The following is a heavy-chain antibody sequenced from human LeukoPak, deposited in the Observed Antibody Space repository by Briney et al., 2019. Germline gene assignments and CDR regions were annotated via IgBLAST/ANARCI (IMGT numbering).Heavy chain of an antibody. V-gene: IGHV3-15*07. D-gene: IGHD3-22*01. CDR3: TSDDRHSDDY. J-gene: IGHJ4*02. Sequence: GGSLRLSCAASGLTFNNAWMIWVRQAPGKGPEWVGRIKSKTDGETTDYAAPVKGRFTISRDDSKSTLYLQMNSLQTEDTAVYYCTSDDRHSDDYWGQGTLVTVSS. CDR2: IKSKTDGETT. CDR1: GLTFNNAW.